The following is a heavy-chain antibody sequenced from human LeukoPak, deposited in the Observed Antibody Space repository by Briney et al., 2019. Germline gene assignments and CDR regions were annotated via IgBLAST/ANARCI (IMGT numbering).Heavy chain of an antibody. Sequence: GGSLRLSCAASGFTFNRYNMNWVRRAPGKGLEWVSSISTSSSYIYYADSVRGRFSISRDNAKNTLYLQMNSLRAEDTAVYYCARGLSGYASSLGYWGQGTLVTVSA. CDR3: ARGLSGYASSLGY. CDR2: ISTSSSYI. V-gene: IGHV3-21*01. J-gene: IGHJ4*02. D-gene: IGHD6-6*01. CDR1: GFTFNRYN.